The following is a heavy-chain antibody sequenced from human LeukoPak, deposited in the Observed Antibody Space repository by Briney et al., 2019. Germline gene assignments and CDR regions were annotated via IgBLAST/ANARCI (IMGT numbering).Heavy chain of an antibody. CDR1: GFTFSSYG. V-gene: IGHV3-48*02. CDR3: ARAPSTVRSWYYFDY. D-gene: IGHD6-13*01. CDR2: ISSSSGTV. J-gene: IGHJ4*02. Sequence: GGSLRLSCAASGFTFSSYGMNWVRQAPGKGLEWVSYISSSSGTVYYADSVKGRFTISRDNAKNSLYLQMNSLRDEDTAVYYCARAPSTVRSWYYFDYWGQGTLVTVSS.